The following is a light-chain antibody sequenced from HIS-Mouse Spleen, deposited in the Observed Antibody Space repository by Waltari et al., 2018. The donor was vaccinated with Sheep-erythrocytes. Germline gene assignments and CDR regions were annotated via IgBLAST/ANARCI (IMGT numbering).Light chain of an antibody. Sequence: EIVLTQSPGTLSLSPGERATLSCRASQSVSSSDLAWYQQKPGQAPRLLIYGASSRATGIPDRFSGSGSGTDFTLTIRRLEPEDFAVYYCQQYGSSPWPFGQGTKVEIK. J-gene: IGKJ1*01. CDR2: GAS. V-gene: IGKV3-20*01. CDR3: QQYGSSPWP. CDR1: QSVSSSD.